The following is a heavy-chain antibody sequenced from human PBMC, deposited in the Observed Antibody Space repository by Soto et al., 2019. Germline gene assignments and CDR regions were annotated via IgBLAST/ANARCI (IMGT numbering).Heavy chain of an antibody. V-gene: IGHV3-9*01. D-gene: IGHD1-26*01. J-gene: IGHJ4*02. CDR3: AKDIVGPSD. Sequence: PWGSLRFPCAASGFTFDDYAMHWVRQAPGKGLEWVSGISWNSGSMGYADSVKGRFTISRDNAKNSLYLQMNSLRAEDTALYYCAKDIVGPSDWGQGTLVTVSS. CDR2: ISWNSGSM. CDR1: GFTFDDYA.